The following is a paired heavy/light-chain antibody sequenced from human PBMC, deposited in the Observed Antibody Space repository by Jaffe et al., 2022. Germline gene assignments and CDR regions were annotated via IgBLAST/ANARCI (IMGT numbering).Light chain of an antibody. CDR3: ETWDSNTHAV. Sequence: QPVLTQSSSASASLGSSVKLTCTLSSGHSSYIIAWHQQQPGKAPRYLMKLEGSGSYNKGSGVPDRFSGSSSGADRYLTISNLQSEDEADYYCETWDSNTHAVFGGGTQLTVL. CDR1: SGHSSYI. V-gene: IGLV4-60*03. J-gene: IGLJ7*01. CDR2: LEGSGSY.
Heavy chain of an antibody. CDR3: ARVVRENPKDSSSSFWRAVNYYYYMDV. CDR1: GFTFSSYS. J-gene: IGHJ6*03. D-gene: IGHD6-6*01. V-gene: IGHV3-21*01. CDR2: ISSSSSYI. Sequence: EVQLVESGGGLVKPGGSLRLSCAASGFTFSSYSMNWVRQAPGKGLEWVSSISSSSSYIYYADSVKGRFTISRDNAKNSLYLQMNSLRAEDTAVYYCARVVRENPKDSSSSFWRAVNYYYYMDVWGKGTTVTVSS.